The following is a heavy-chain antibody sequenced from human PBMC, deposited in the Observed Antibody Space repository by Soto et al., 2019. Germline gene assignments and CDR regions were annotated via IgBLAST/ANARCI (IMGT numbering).Heavy chain of an antibody. CDR1: GFTFSSYA. J-gene: IGHJ4*02. CDR2: ISCDGSNK. CDR3: ARDRSQQLDH. Sequence: QVQLVESGGGVVQPGRSLRLSCAASGFTFSSYAMHWVRQAPGKGLEWVAVISCDGSNKYYADSVKGRFTISRDNSKNTLYLQMNSLRAEDTAVYYCARDRSQQLDHWGQGTLVTVSS. D-gene: IGHD6-13*01. V-gene: IGHV3-30-3*01.